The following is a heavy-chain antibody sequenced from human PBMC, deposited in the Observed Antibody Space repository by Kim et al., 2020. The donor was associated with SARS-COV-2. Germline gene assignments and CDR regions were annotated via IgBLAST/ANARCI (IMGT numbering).Heavy chain of an antibody. CDR2: IGTAGDT. CDR3: ARVYYDILTGYRHFDY. CDR1: GFTFSSYD. V-gene: IGHV3-13*04. D-gene: IGHD3-9*01. J-gene: IGHJ4*02. Sequence: GSLRLSCAASGFTFSSYDMHWVRQATGKGLEWVSAIGTAGDTYYPGSVKGRFTISRENAKNSLYLQMNSLRAGDTAVYYCARVYYDILTGYRHFDYWGQGTLVTVSS.